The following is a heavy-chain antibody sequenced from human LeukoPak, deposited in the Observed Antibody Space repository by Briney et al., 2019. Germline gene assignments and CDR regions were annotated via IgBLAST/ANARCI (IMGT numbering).Heavy chain of an antibody. J-gene: IGHJ4*02. D-gene: IGHD6-6*01. CDR3: ARDKGTSYLSSFDY. Sequence: GASVKVSRKASGYTFTSYGISWVRQAPGQGLEWMGWISAYNGNTNYAQKLQGRVTMTTDTSTSTAYMELRSLRSDDTAVYYCARDKGTSYLSSFDYWGQGTLVTVSS. CDR2: ISAYNGNT. CDR1: GYTFTSYG. V-gene: IGHV1-18*01.